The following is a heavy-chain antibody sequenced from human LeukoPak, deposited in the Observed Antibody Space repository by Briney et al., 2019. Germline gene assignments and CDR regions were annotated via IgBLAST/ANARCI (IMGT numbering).Heavy chain of an antibody. V-gene: IGHV4-34*01. CDR3: ARGSTRAFGSFRYYYGSGSYRHFDY. D-gene: IGHD3-10*01. CDR2: INHSGST. Sequence: SETLSLTCAVYGGAFSGYYWSWIRQPPGKGLEWIGEINHSGSTNYNPSLKSRVTISVDTSKNQFSLKLSSVTAADTAVYYCARGSTRAFGSFRYYYGSGSYRHFDYWGQGTLVTVSS. CDR1: GGAFSGYY. J-gene: IGHJ4*02.